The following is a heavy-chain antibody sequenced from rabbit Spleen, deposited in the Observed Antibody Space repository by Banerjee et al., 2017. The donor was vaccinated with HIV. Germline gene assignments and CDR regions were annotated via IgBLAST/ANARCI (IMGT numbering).Heavy chain of an antibody. CDR1: GFDFSGYG. D-gene: IGHD6-1*01. Sequence: QEQVVESGGGLVQPGGSLKLSCKASGFDFSGYGVSWVRQVPGKGLEWIGYIDPVFGITYYASWVNGRFSISRENAQNTVFLQMTSLTAADTATYFCARDDGSYDYIDGYFNGGGPGTLVTVS. V-gene: IGHV1S47*01. J-gene: IGHJ4*01. CDR3: ARDDGSYDYIDGYFNG. CDR2: IDPVFGIT.